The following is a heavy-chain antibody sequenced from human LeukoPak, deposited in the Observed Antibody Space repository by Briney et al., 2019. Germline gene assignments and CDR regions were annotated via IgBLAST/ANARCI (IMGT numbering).Heavy chain of an antibody. CDR2: IGIRGDT. D-gene: IGHD6-19*01. Sequence: AGGSLRLSCAASGFTFIDYDMHWVRQAIGKGLEWVSAIGIRGDTHYSGSVKGRFTISRENAESSLYLQMNSLRAEDTAVYYCARGGIQVSGIDEFDYWGQGTLVTVSS. CDR1: GFTFIDYD. V-gene: IGHV3-13*01. CDR3: ARGGIQVSGIDEFDY. J-gene: IGHJ4*02.